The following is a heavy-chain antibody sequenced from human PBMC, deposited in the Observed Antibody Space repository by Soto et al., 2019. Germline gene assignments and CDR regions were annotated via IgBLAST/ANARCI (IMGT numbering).Heavy chain of an antibody. D-gene: IGHD3-22*01. CDR3: ARGGSSSGV. CDR1: GGSITSHY. CDR2: INDGGST. V-gene: IGHV4-59*11. J-gene: IGHJ4*02. Sequence: SETLSLTCAVSGGSITSHYWSWIRQSPRKGLEWIGNINDGGSTNYNPSLRTRVTMSVDTSKNQISLILNSVTAADTAVYYCARGGSSSGVWGQGTLVTVSS.